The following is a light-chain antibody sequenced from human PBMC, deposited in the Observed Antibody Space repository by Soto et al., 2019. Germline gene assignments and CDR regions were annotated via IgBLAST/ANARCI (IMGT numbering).Light chain of an antibody. CDR2: AAS. Sequence: EIVMTQSPATLSVSPGERATLSCRASQSVSSNLAWYQQKPGQAPRLLIYAASTRATGIPARFSGSGSGTEFTLTISSLQSEDFAVYYCQQYNNWPVFGPGTKVEIK. CDR1: QSVSSN. CDR3: QQYNNWPV. V-gene: IGKV3-15*01. J-gene: IGKJ1*01.